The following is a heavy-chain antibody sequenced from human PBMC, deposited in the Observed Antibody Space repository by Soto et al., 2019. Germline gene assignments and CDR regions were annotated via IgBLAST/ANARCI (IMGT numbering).Heavy chain of an antibody. D-gene: IGHD6-19*01. V-gene: IGHV4-4*02. CDR1: GDSISSPKW. J-gene: IGHJ3*01. Sequence: QVQLQESGPGLVKPSGTLSLTCAVSGDSISSPKWWTWVRQPPGKGLEWIGDMLHSGTTNYNPSLNSRVTISVDKSKNQFSLNLYSVTAADTAVYYCAYSPGWYRHDLWGRGTLVIVSS. CDR2: MLHSGTT. CDR3: AYSPGWYRHDL.